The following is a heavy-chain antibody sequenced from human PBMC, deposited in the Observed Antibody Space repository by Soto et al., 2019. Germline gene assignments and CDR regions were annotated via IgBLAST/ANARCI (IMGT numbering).Heavy chain of an antibody. D-gene: IGHD3-10*01. CDR1: GFTFSDNS. CDR2: ISGRSTYI. CDR3: ARGGFTMVRGVNPAHFQY. Sequence: EVKLLESGGGLVKPGGSLRISCAASGFTFSDNSMNWVRQAPGKGLEWVSSISGRSTYIYYADSMRGRFTISRDNAKNSVYLQMNGLRAEDTAVYYCARGGFTMVRGVNPAHFQYWGQGILVTVSS. J-gene: IGHJ4*02. V-gene: IGHV3-21*01.